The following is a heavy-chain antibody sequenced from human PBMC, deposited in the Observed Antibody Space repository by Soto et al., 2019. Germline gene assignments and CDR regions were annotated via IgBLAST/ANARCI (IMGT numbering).Heavy chain of an antibody. Sequence: DVQLWASGGGLVQPGGSLRLSCAASGFSFGSYALSWVRQATGQGLEWVSTISGSDGKTFYADSVKGRFSISRDTSQSTLYLQMNSLRADDAAMYYCALWSYLDDWGQGTRVTVSS. CDR3: ALWSYLDD. CDR2: ISGSDGKT. D-gene: IGHD3-10*01. CDR1: GFSFGSYA. J-gene: IGHJ1*01. V-gene: IGHV3-23*01.